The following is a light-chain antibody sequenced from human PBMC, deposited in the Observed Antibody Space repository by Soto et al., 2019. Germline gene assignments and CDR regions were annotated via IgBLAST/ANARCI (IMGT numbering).Light chain of an antibody. CDR1: QVISTS. CDR2: AAS. V-gene: IGKV1-9*01. J-gene: IGKJ5*01. CDR3: QKLFDSPIT. Sequence: GESVTITCRASQVISTSLAWYQVKPGKAPKLLIYAASTLESGVPSRFSATVSGTEFSLTITSLQPEDLATYYCQKLFDSPITCGQGTRLEIK.